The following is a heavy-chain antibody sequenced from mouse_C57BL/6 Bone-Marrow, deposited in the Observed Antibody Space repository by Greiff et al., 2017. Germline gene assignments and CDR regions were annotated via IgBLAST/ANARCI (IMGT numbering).Heavy chain of an antibody. Sequence: QVQLKQSGAELVRPGTSVKMSCKASGYTFTNYWIGWAKQRPGHGLAWIGDIYPGGGYTNYNEKFKGKATLTADKSSSTAYMQFSSLTSEDSAIYYCARYYYGSTLAWFGYWGQGTLVTVSA. J-gene: IGHJ3*01. CDR2: IYPGGGYT. D-gene: IGHD1-1*01. CDR1: GYTFTNYW. V-gene: IGHV1-63*01. CDR3: ARYYYGSTLAWFGY.